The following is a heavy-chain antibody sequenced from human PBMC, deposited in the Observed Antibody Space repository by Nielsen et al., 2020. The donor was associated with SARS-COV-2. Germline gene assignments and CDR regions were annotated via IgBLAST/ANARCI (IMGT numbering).Heavy chain of an antibody. CDR3: ARPQRNYDFWSGYYPDGMDV. CDR2: IYYSGST. J-gene: IGHJ6*02. D-gene: IGHD3-3*01. Sequence: SETLSLTCTVSGGSVSSGSYYWSWIRQPPGKGLEWIGYIYYSGSTNYNPSLKSRVTISVDTSKNQFSLKLSSVTAADTAVYYCARPQRNYDFWSGYYPDGMDVWGQGTTVTVSS. V-gene: IGHV4-61*01. CDR1: GGSVSSGSYY.